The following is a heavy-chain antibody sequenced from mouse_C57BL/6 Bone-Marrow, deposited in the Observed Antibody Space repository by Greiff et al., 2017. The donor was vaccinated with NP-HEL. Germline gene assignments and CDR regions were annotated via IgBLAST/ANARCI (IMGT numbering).Heavy chain of an antibody. J-gene: IGHJ4*01. Sequence: VQLQQSGAELVKPGASVKISCKASGYAFSSYWMNWVKQRPGKGLEWIGQIYPGDGDTNYNGKFKGKATLTADKSSSTAYMQLSSLTSEDSAVYFCARGGLPNLYAMDYWGQGTSVTVSS. V-gene: IGHV1-80*01. CDR2: IYPGDGDT. CDR1: GYAFSSYW. CDR3: ARGGLPNLYAMDY. D-gene: IGHD3-3*01.